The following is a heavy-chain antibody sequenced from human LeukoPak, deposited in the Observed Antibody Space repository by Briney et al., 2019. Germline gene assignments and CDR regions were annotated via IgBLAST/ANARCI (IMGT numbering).Heavy chain of an antibody. Sequence: PSETLSPTCAVYGGPFTGYHWNWLRQTPSRGLEWIVEINHRGSTHYNPSLESRVTISVDTSKNQFSLKLSSVTAADTGVYYCARDPTTVVTLPYYFDFWGQGTQVTVSS. CDR2: INHRGST. D-gene: IGHD4-23*01. CDR3: ARDPTTVVTLPYYFDF. V-gene: IGHV4-34*01. J-gene: IGHJ4*02. CDR1: GGPFTGYH.